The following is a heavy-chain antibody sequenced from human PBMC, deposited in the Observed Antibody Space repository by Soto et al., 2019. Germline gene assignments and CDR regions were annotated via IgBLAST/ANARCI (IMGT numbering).Heavy chain of an antibody. J-gene: IGHJ4*02. Sequence: QVPLVQSGAEVKKPGASVKVSCKASGYTFTSYGISWVRQAPGQGLEWMGWISAYNGNTNYAQKLQGRVTMTTDTSTSTAYMELRSLRSDDTAVYYCARDLEGWYYYDSSGTNYRKRFDYWGQGTLVTVSS. CDR2: ISAYNGNT. CDR1: GYTFTSYG. D-gene: IGHD3-22*01. CDR3: ARDLEGWYYYDSSGTNYRKRFDY. V-gene: IGHV1-18*04.